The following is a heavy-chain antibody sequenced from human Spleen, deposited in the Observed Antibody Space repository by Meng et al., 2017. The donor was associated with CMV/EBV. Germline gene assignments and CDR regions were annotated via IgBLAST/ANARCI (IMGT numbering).Heavy chain of an antibody. CDR3: ARHIGGSFPLHYFDY. Sequence: GESLKISCKGSGYSFTSYWIGWVRQMPGKGLEWMGIIYPGDSDTRYSPSFQGQVTISADKSISTDYLQWSSLKASDTAMYYCARHIGGSFPLHYFDYWGQGTLVTVSS. CDR2: IYPGDSDT. CDR1: GYSFTSYW. J-gene: IGHJ4*02. D-gene: IGHD1-26*01. V-gene: IGHV5-51*01.